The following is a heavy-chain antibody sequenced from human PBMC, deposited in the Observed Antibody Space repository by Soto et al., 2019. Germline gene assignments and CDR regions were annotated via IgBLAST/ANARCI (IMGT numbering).Heavy chain of an antibody. J-gene: IGHJ5*02. Sequence: ASVKVSCKASGYTFTSYAMHWVRRAPGQRLEWMGWINAGNGNTKYSQKFQGRVTITRDTSASTAYMELSSLRSEDTAVYYCARVGCSSTSCYGRNWFDPWGQGTLVTVSS. CDR1: GYTFTSYA. D-gene: IGHD2-2*01. V-gene: IGHV1-3*01. CDR3: ARVGCSSTSCYGRNWFDP. CDR2: INAGNGNT.